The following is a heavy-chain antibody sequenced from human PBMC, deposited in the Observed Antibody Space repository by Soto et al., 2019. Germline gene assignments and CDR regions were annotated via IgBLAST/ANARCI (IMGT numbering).Heavy chain of an antibody. Sequence: PGGSLRLSCEVSGFSVTANYMSWVRQAPGKGLEWVSLIYSGGATYYADSAKGRFTISRDNSKNTLYLHMNSLRAEDTAVYYCVRVTRKSGIDYFDYWGKGTQVTVPS. V-gene: IGHV3-53*01. CDR1: GFSVTANY. CDR3: VRVTRKSGIDYFDY. J-gene: IGHJ4*02. CDR2: IYSGGAT. D-gene: IGHD1-1*01.